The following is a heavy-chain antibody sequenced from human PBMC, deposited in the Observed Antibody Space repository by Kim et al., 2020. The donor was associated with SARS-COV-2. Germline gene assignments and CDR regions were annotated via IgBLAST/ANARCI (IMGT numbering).Heavy chain of an antibody. CDR2: IWYDGSNK. CDR1: GFTFSSYG. V-gene: IGHV3-33*01. D-gene: IGHD1-26*01. J-gene: IGHJ6*02. CDR3: ARDTWYSGSYYHYYYGMDV. Sequence: GGSLRLSCAASGFTFSSYGMHWVRQAPGKGLEWVAVIWYDGSNKYYADSVKGRFTISRDNSKNTLYLQMNSLRAEDTAVYYCARDTWYSGSYYHYYYGMDVWGQGTTVTVSS.